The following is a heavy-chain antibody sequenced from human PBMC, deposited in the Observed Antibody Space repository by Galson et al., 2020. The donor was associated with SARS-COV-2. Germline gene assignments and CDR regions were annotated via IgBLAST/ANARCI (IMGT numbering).Heavy chain of an antibody. Sequence: CKASGYTFTSYGISWVRQAPGQGLEWMGWISAYNGNTNYAQKLQGRVTMTTDTSTSTAYMELRSLRSDDTAVYYCARDLIAHDYGDYGGGGFLDYWGQGTLVTVSS. CDR2: ISAYNGNT. J-gene: IGHJ4*02. CDR3: ARDLIAHDYGDYGGGGFLDY. CDR1: GYTFTSYG. V-gene: IGHV1-18*01. D-gene: IGHD4-17*01.